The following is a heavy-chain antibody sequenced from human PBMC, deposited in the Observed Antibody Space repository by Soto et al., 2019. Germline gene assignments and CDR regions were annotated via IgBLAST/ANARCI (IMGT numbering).Heavy chain of an antibody. CDR3: AREPRYCSGGSCSIMGDAFDI. CDR2: IYKDFT. D-gene: IGHD2-15*01. Sequence: EVQLVESGGGLVQPGGSLRLSCVASGFTVTDIYMNWVRQAPGKGLEWVSVIYKDFTDYADFVKGRFSVSTDSSKTALYLKIETLRAEDPAVYYCAREPRYCSGGSCSIMGDAFDIWGQGAMVTVS. CDR1: GFTVTDIY. J-gene: IGHJ3*02. V-gene: IGHV3-66*01.